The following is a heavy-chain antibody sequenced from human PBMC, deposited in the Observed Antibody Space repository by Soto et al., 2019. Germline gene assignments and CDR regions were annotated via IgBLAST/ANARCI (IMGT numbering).Heavy chain of an antibody. D-gene: IGHD6-13*01. Sequence: SETLSLTCAVSGGSISSSNWWSWVRQPPGKGLEWIGEIYHSGSTNYNPSLKSRVTISVDKSKNQFSLKLSSVTAADTAVYYCARFPYIAAAGTWSHYYYYYGMDVWGQGTTVTVSS. CDR3: ARFPYIAAAGTWSHYYYYYGMDV. V-gene: IGHV4-4*02. CDR1: GGSISSSNW. CDR2: IYHSGST. J-gene: IGHJ6*02.